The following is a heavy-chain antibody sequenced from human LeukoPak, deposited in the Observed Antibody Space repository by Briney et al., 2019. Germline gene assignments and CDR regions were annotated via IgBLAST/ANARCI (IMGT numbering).Heavy chain of an antibody. D-gene: IGHD2-2*01. Sequence: GASVKVSCKASGGTFGSYAISWVRRAPGQGLGWMGGVIPIFGTANYAQKFQGRVTITADESTSTAYMELSSLRSEDTAVYYCARDRAVCSSTSCHDYYYYGMDVWGQGTTVTVSS. CDR2: VIPIFGTA. J-gene: IGHJ6*02. CDR3: ARDRAVCSSTSCHDYYYYGMDV. V-gene: IGHV1-69*13. CDR1: GGTFGSYA.